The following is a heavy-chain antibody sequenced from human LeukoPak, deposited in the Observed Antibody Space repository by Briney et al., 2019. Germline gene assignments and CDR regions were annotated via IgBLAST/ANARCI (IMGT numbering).Heavy chain of an antibody. CDR2: IYYSGST. V-gene: IGHV4-59*08. J-gene: IGHJ4*02. CDR1: GGSISSYY. D-gene: IGHD5-24*01. Sequence: SETLSLTCTVSGGSISSYYWSWIRQPPGKGLEWIGYIYYSGSTNYNPSLKSRVTISVDTSKNQFSLKLSSVTAADTAVYYCARHRDGYNSPYYFDYWGQGTLVTVSS. CDR3: ARHRDGYNSPYYFDY.